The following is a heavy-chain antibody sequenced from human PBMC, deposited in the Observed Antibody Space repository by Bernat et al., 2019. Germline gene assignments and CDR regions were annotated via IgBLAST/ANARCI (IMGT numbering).Heavy chain of an antibody. CDR2: ISSGSRYT. CDR3: ASDSPRGDY. D-gene: IGHD3-10*01. Sequence: QVQLVESGGGLVKPGGSLRLSCAASGFRFSDYYMAWIRQAPGEGLEWDSYISSGSRYTDCSDSVKGRFTISRDDVKNTLYLQMDSLRAEDTAVYYCASDSPRGDYWGQGTLVTVSS. CDR1: GFRFSDYY. J-gene: IGHJ4*02. V-gene: IGHV3-11*05.